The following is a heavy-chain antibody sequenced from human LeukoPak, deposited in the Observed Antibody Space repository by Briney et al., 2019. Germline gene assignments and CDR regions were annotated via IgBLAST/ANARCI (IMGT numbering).Heavy chain of an antibody. CDR3: ARAPLSGTYYTDAFDI. D-gene: IGHD1-26*01. CDR1: GGSISSSSYY. CDR2: IYYSGST. J-gene: IGHJ3*02. Sequence: PSETLSLTCTVSGGSISSSSYYWGWIRQPPGKGLEWIGSIYYSGSTYYNPSLKSRVTISPDKSKNQFSLTLTSVTAADTAVYFCARAPLSGTYYTDAFDIWGQGTMVTVSS. V-gene: IGHV4-39*07.